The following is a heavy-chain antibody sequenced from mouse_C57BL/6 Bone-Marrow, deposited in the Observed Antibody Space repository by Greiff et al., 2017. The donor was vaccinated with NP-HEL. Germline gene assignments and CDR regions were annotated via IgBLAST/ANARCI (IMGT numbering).Heavy chain of an antibody. D-gene: IGHD2-2*01. Sequence: QVQLQQSGAELARPGASVKMSCKASGYTFTSYTMHWVKQRPGQGLEWIGYINPSSGYTKYNQKFKDKATLTADKSSSPAYMQLSSLTSEDSAVYYCARWGLRRRYYFDYWGQGTTLTVSS. CDR3: ARWGLRRRYYFDY. CDR1: GYTFTSYT. J-gene: IGHJ2*01. CDR2: INPSSGYT. V-gene: IGHV1-4*01.